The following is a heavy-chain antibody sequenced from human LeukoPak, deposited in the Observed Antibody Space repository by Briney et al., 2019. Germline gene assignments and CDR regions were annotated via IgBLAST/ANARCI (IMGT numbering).Heavy chain of an antibody. J-gene: IGHJ4*02. V-gene: IGHV3-23*01. Sequence: GGSLRLSCVASDFTFSSYDMTWVRQAPGKGLEWVASISDSGRYMFSADSMRGRFTISRDNSAKTLYLEIYSLRVDDTATYFCGGKFPGAAYYFDSWGQGTLVAVSS. CDR3: GGKFPGAAYYFDS. CDR2: ISDSGRYM. CDR1: DFTFSSYD. D-gene: IGHD2-21*01.